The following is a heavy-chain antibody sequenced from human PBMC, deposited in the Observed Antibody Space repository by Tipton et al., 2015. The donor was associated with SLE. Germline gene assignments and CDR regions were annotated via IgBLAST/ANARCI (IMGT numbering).Heavy chain of an antibody. CDR1: GGSMSSVSDY. CDR2: IHTSGST. D-gene: IGHD3-10*01. V-gene: IGHV4-61*02. Sequence: TLSLTCAVSGGSMSSVSDYWSWIRQPAGKELEWIGRIHTSGSTYYNPSFNSRVSMSVDMSKNQFSLMLTSVTATDTAVYYCARDYYGSGFDAFDIWGQGTMVTVSS. CDR3: ARDYYGSGFDAFDI. J-gene: IGHJ3*02.